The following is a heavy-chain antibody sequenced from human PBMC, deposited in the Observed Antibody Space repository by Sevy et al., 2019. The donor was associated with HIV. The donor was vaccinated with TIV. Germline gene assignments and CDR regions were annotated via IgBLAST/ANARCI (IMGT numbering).Heavy chain of an antibody. CDR2: IYYSGST. D-gene: IGHD3-3*01. V-gene: IGHV4-59*01. J-gene: IGHJ6*02. Sequence: SEILSLTCTVSGGSISSYYWSWIRQPPGKGLEWIGYIYYSGSTNYNPSLKSRVTISVDTSKNQYSLKLSSVTAADTAVYYCMTSTYYHFWSGPSYGMDVWGQGTTVTVSS. CDR3: MTSTYYHFWSGPSYGMDV. CDR1: GGSISSYY.